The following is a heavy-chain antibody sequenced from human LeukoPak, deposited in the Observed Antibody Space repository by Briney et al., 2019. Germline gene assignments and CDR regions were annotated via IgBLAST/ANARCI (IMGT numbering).Heavy chain of an antibody. CDR1: GFTFSSYS. V-gene: IGHV3-30*03. CDR3: ARDRRDYYGSGMGY. D-gene: IGHD3-10*01. J-gene: IGHJ4*02. CDR2: ISYDGSNK. Sequence: GGSLRLSCAASGFTFSSYSMNWVRQAPGKGLEWVAVISYDGSNKYYADSVKGRFTISRDNSKNTLYLQMNSLRAEDTAVYYCARDRRDYYGSGMGYWGQGTLVTVSS.